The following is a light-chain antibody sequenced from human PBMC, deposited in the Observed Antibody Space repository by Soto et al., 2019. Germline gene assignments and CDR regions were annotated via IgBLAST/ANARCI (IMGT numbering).Light chain of an antibody. CDR1: QHIDTY. CDR2: TAS. Sequence: AIRLTQSPSSVSASAGDRVTITCRASQHIDTYLAWYRQKPGKAPKLLIYTASSLQSGVPSRFRGSGSGTDFTLTISGLQSEDFATYYCQQHYSYPALTFGGGTRVEI. J-gene: IGKJ4*01. V-gene: IGKV1-8*01. CDR3: QQHYSYPALT.